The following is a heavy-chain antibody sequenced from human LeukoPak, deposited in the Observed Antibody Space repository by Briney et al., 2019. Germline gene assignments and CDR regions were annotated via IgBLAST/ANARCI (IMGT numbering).Heavy chain of an antibody. Sequence: GGSLRLSCTFSGLSFSDSAVTWVRQAAGKGLEWVGCTRSKGYGGSTEYSASGKGRITIARDESKSIAYLQMDSLTTEDTAVYFCARGERDFAHWGQGTLVTVSS. CDR1: GLSFSDSA. J-gene: IGHJ4*02. D-gene: IGHD3-16*01. CDR2: TRSKGYGGST. V-gene: IGHV3-49*04. CDR3: ARGERDFAH.